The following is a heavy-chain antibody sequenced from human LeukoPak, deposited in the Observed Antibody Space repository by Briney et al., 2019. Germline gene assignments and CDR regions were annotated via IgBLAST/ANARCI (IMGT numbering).Heavy chain of an antibody. CDR1: GGSISGSSYY. Sequence: SETLSLTCTVSGGSISGSSYYWSWIRQPPGKGLEWSGEINHSGSTNYNPSLKSRVTISVDKSKNQFSLKLSSETAADTAVYYCARRTTVTIPFGYWGQGTLVTVSS. V-gene: IGHV4-39*07. CDR2: INHSGST. CDR3: ARRTTVTIPFGY. J-gene: IGHJ4*02. D-gene: IGHD4-11*01.